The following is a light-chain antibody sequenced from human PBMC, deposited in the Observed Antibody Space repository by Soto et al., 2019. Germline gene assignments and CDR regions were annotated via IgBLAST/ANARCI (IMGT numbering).Light chain of an antibody. CDR1: SSDVGGYNY. CDR2: EVS. J-gene: IGLJ1*01. CDR3: SSYAGSTYYV. Sequence: QSALTQPPSASGSSGQSVTISCTGTSSDVGGYNYVSWYQQHPGKAPKLMIYEVSKRPSGVPDRFSGSKSGNTASLTVSGLQAEDEADYYCSSYAGSTYYVFGTGTKVTVL. V-gene: IGLV2-8*01.